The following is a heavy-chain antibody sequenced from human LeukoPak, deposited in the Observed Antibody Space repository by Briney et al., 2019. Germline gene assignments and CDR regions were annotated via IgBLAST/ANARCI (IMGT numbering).Heavy chain of an antibody. CDR2: INHSGST. V-gene: IGHV4-34*01. CDR1: GGSFSGYY. CDR3: ARERARVVTYNWFDP. Sequence: SETLSLACAVYGGSFSGYYWSWIRQPPGKGLEWIGEINHSGSTNYNPSLKSRVTISVDTSKNQFSLKLSSVTAADTAVYYCARERARVVTYNWFDPWGQGTLVTVSS. J-gene: IGHJ5*02. D-gene: IGHD3-3*01.